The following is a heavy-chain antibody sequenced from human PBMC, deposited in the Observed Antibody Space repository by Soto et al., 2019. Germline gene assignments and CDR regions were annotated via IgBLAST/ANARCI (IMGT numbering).Heavy chain of an antibody. CDR3: GRLSSYDILTGYRYDAFDI. V-gene: IGHV4-59*08. CDR1: GGSISSYY. Sequence: PSETLSLTCTVSGGSISSYYWSWIRQPPGKGLEWIGYIYYSGSTNYNPSLKSRVTISVDTSKNQFSLKLSSVTAADTAVYYCGRLSSYDILTGYRYDAFDIWGQGTMVTVSS. D-gene: IGHD3-9*01. J-gene: IGHJ3*02. CDR2: IYYSGST.